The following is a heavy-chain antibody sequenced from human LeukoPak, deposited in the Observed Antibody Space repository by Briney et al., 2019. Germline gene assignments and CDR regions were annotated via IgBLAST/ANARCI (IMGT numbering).Heavy chain of an antibody. CDR3: ARVRCSGGSCPYYYYYYYIDV. CDR2: THYSGST. V-gene: IGHV4-39*07. J-gene: IGHJ6*03. CDR1: GGSISSSSYY. Sequence: SETLSLTCTVSGGSISSSSYYWAWIRQPPGKGLEWIGSTHYSGSTYYNPSLQSRVTISIDTSKNQFSLKLRFVTAADTAVYYCARVRCSGGSCPYYYYYYYIDVWGKGTTVTVSS. D-gene: IGHD2-15*01.